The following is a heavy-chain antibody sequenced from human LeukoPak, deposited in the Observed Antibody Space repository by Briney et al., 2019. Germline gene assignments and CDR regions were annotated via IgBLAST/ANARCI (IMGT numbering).Heavy chain of an antibody. CDR1: GFTVSTYY. V-gene: IGHV3-53*01. Sequence: GGSLRLSCAASGFTVSTYYMSWVRQSPGKGLEWVSGIYSGGAGGNTYYADSVRGRFTISRDISKNTLYLQMNSLRAEDTALYYCAKEGGYSYDHWYFDLWGRGTLVTVSS. J-gene: IGHJ2*01. CDR3: AKEGGYSYDHWYFDL. CDR2: IYSGGAGGNT. D-gene: IGHD5-18*01.